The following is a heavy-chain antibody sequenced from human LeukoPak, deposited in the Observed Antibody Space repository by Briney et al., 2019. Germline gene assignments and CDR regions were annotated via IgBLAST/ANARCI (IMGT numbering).Heavy chain of an antibody. J-gene: IGHJ4*02. CDR3: AGDVLLWFGEPQGTYDY. D-gene: IGHD3-10*01. Sequence: PSETLSLTSAVYGGSFSGYYWSWIRQPPGKGLEWIGEINHSGSTNYNPSLKSRATISVDTSKNQFSLKLSSVTAADTAVYYCAGDVLLWFGEPQGTYDYWGQGTLVTVSS. CDR2: INHSGST. V-gene: IGHV4-34*01. CDR1: GGSFSGYY.